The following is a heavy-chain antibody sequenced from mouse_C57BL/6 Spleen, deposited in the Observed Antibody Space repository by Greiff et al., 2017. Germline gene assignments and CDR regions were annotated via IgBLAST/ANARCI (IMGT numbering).Heavy chain of an antibody. Sequence: EVKLVESGGDFVKPGGSLKLSCAASGFTFSSYGMSWVRQPPDKMLAWVATLSSGGSSTYYPDSVQGRFTISSDTAKNTLYLQMSSLKTEDTAMYYCARLGSNHWYFDVWGTGTTVTVSS. D-gene: IGHD2-5*01. CDR2: LSSGGSST. CDR3: ARLGSNHWYFDV. CDR1: GFTFSSYG. J-gene: IGHJ1*03. V-gene: IGHV5-6*02.